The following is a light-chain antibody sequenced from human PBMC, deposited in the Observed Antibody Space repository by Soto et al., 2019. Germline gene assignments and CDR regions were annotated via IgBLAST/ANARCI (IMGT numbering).Light chain of an antibody. Sequence: QPVLTQPPSASGTPAQRVAISCSGSSSNIGSNTVNWYQQFPQTAPKLLIYSNNQRPSGVPDRFSGSKSGTSASLAISGLQSEDEADYYCAAWDDSLHGFYVFGTGTRPPS. CDR1: SSNIGSNT. J-gene: IGLJ1*01. CDR3: AAWDDSLHGFYV. V-gene: IGLV1-44*01. CDR2: SNN.